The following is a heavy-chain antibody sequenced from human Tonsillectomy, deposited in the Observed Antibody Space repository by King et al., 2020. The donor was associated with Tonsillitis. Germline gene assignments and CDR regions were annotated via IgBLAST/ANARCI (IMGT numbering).Heavy chain of an antibody. J-gene: IGHJ5*02. CDR3: ARRGEWQWLRQPVTWFDP. CDR1: GGSFSGYY. Sequence: VQLQQWGAGLLKPSETLSLTCAVYGGSFSGYYWSWIRQPPGKGLEWIGEINHGGSTNYNPSLKSRVTVSIDTSKKQFSLKVSSVTAADTAVYYCARRGEWQWLRQPVTWFDPWGQGTPVTVSS. V-gene: IGHV4-34*01. CDR2: INHGGST. D-gene: IGHD5-12*01.